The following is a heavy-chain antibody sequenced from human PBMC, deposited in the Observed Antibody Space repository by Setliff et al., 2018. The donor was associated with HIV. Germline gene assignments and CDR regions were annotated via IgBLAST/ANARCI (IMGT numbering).Heavy chain of an antibody. CDR3: ARSRGLLWFGDYYYYMDV. CDR2: IYYSGST. D-gene: IGHD3-10*01. V-gene: IGHV4-59*11. CDR1: NGSISSHY. J-gene: IGHJ6*03. Sequence: KTSETLSLTCTVSNGSISSHYWSWIRQPPGKGLEWIGYIYYSGSTNYNPSLKSRVTISVDTSKNQFSLKLTSVTAADTAVYYCARSRGLLWFGDYYYYMDVWGKGTTVTV.